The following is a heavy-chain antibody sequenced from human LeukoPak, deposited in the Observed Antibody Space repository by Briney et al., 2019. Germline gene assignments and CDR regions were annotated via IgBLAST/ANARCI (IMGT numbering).Heavy chain of an antibody. Sequence: SETLSLTCTVSGGSISISNYYWSWIRQPAGKGLEWIGRIYSTGTTYYKPSLKSRVTMSVDTSHNQFSLKLNSVTAADTAVYYCAREARSGYEGFWSDPWGQGTVVTVSS. V-gene: IGHV4-61*02. J-gene: IGHJ5*02. CDR3: AREARSGYEGFWSDP. CDR1: GGSISISNYY. CDR2: IYSTGTT. D-gene: IGHD5-12*01.